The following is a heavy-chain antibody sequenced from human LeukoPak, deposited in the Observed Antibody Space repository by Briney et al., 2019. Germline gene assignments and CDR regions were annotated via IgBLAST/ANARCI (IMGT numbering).Heavy chain of an antibody. V-gene: IGHV3-48*01. CDR1: GFTFSSYS. Sequence: GGSLRLSCAASGFTFSSYSMSWVRQAPGKGLEWVSYISLSGSAIYYADSVKGRFTISRDNAKNSLFLQMNSLRVEDTALYFCAREAYYGSGRRFDYWGQGTLVTVSS. CDR2: ISLSGSAI. J-gene: IGHJ4*02. CDR3: AREAYYGSGRRFDY. D-gene: IGHD3-10*01.